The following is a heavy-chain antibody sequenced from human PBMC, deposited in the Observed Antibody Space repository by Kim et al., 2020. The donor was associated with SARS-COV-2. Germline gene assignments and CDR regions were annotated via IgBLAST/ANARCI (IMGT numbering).Heavy chain of an antibody. J-gene: IGHJ3*01. CDR3: ARLQMTTVTSAFDL. D-gene: IGHD4-4*01. Sequence: ADSVKGRFTISRDSSQNTVYLQMNTVRAEDTAVYFCARLQMTTVTSAFDLWGRGTVVSVSS. V-gene: IGHV3-53*01.